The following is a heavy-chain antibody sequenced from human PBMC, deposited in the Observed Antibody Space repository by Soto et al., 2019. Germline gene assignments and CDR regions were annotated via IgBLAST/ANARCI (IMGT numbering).Heavy chain of an antibody. Sequence: PSETLSLTCTVSGGSIRSSSYYWGWIRQPPGKGLERIGSAYYSGSIYYNPSLKSRVTISVDTSKNQFSLKLSSVTAADTAVYYCARHDYGDYGGFDYWGQGTLVTVSS. CDR1: GGSIRSSSYY. CDR2: AYYSGSI. CDR3: ARHDYGDYGGFDY. V-gene: IGHV4-39*01. J-gene: IGHJ4*02. D-gene: IGHD4-17*01.